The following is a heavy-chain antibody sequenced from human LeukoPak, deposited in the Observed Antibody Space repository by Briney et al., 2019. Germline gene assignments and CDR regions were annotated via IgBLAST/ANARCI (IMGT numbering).Heavy chain of an antibody. CDR2: ISWDSGDI. J-gene: IGHJ5*02. D-gene: IGHD5-24*01. Sequence: GGSLRLSCAVSGFTSDDYGMHWVRQVPGKGLEWVAGISWDSGDIGYADSVKGRFTISRDNAKNSLYLQMNSLRPDDTALYCCAKDRAQWAEMATVLATWGQGTVVTVSS. CDR1: GFTSDDYG. V-gene: IGHV3-9*02. CDR3: AKDRAQWAEMATVLAT.